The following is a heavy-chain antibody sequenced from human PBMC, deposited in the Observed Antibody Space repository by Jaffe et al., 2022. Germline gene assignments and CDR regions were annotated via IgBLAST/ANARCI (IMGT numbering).Heavy chain of an antibody. CDR1: GFTFSSYA. J-gene: IGHJ4*02. D-gene: IGHD3-3*01. Sequence: EVQLLESGGGLVQPGGSLRLSCAASGFTFSSYAMSWVRQAPGKGLEWVSAISGSGGSTYYADSVKGRFTISRDNSKNTLYLQMNSLRAEDTAVYYCASLYDFWSGYFDYWGQGTLVTVSS. CDR3: ASLYDFWSGYFDY. CDR2: ISGSGGST. V-gene: IGHV3-23*01.